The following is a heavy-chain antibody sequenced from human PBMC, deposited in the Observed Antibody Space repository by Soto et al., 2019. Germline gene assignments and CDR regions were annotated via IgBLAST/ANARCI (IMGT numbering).Heavy chain of an antibody. CDR3: ARGSAYCSSTSCYEDYYYYYMDV. V-gene: IGHV3-33*01. Sequence: QVQLVESGGGVVQPGRSLRLSCAASGFTFSSYGMHWVRQAPGKGLEWVAVIWYDGSNKYYADSVKGRFTISRDNSKNTLYLQMNSLSAEDTAVYYCARGSAYCSSTSCYEDYYYYYMDVWGKGTTVTVSS. J-gene: IGHJ6*03. D-gene: IGHD2-2*01. CDR1: GFTFSSYG. CDR2: IWYDGSNK.